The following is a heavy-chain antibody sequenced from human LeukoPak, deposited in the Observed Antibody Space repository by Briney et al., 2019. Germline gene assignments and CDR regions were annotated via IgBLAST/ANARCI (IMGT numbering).Heavy chain of an antibody. V-gene: IGHV3-48*03. D-gene: IGHD6-19*01. CDR3: ARDLTVAGPMDV. Sequence: AGGSLRLSCEASGFTFRGFDMYWVRQAPGKGLEWVSYISTSGNTIYYADSVKGRFTISRDNARNSLDLQMRSLRAEDTAVYYCARDLTVAGPMDVWGQGTTVTVSS. CDR2: ISTSGNTI. CDR1: GFTFRGFD. J-gene: IGHJ6*02.